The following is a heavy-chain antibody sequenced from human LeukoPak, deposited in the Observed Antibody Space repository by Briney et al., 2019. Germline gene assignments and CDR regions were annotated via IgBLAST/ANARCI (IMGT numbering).Heavy chain of an antibody. CDR2: IDWDDDK. CDR3: ARTLSSSSFGASSDY. Sequence: TPSLTCTVSGGSISSYYWSWIRQPPGKALEWLARIDWDDDKYYSTSLKTRLTISKDTSKNQVVLTMTNMDPVDTATYYCARTLSSSSFGASSDYWGQGTLVTVSS. D-gene: IGHD6-6*01. CDR1: GGSISSYYW. V-gene: IGHV2-70*11. J-gene: IGHJ4*02.